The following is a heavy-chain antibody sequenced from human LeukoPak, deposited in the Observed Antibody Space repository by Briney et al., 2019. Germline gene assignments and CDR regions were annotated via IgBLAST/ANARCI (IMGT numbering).Heavy chain of an antibody. D-gene: IGHD4-11*01. CDR3: ARAYTTVTTIQVY. J-gene: IGHJ4*02. V-gene: IGHV3-7*01. CDR2: INQDGSTQ. Sequence: PGGSLRLSCAASGFPFSGYWMDWVRQAPGKGMEWVANINQDGSTQYYAASVKGRFTISRDNAKSSLYLQMNILRAEDTAVYYCARAYTTVTTIQVYWGQGTLVTVSS. CDR1: GFPFSGYW.